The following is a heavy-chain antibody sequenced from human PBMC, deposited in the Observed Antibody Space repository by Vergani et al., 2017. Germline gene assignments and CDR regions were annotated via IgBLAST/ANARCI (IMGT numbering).Heavy chain of an antibody. CDR3: AKDLGGCNSISCSYYMDV. CDR2: IYYSENK. D-gene: IGHD2/OR15-2a*01. CDR1: GGSITYGAFY. Sequence: QLQLQESGPGLVKPSETLSLTCTVSGGSITYGAFYWGWIRQSPGKGLEWIGSIYYSENKFYNPSLESRVTLSIDTTKNQFSLKLKSVTAADTAVYYCAKDLGGCNSISCSYYMDVWGKGTTVTV. J-gene: IGHJ6*03. V-gene: IGHV4-39*02.